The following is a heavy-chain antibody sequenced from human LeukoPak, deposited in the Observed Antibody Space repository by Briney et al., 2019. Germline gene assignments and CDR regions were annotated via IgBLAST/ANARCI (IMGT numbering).Heavy chain of an antibody. J-gene: IGHJ5*02. CDR2: IYHSGGT. V-gene: IGHV4-30-2*01. CDR3: ASGARDYYDSSGSRSWFDP. CDR1: GGSISSGGYS. Sequence: PSQTLSLTCAVSGGSISSGGYSWSWIRQPPGKGLEWIGYIYHSGGTYYNPSLKSRVTISVDRSKNQFSLKLSSVTAADTAVYYCASGARDYYDSSGSRSWFDPWGQGTLVTVSS. D-gene: IGHD3-22*01.